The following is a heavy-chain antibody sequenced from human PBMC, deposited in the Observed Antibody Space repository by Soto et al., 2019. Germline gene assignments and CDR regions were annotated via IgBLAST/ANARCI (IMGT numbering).Heavy chain of an antibody. CDR1: GYTFTSYG. CDR3: ATLIQLWLKDDY. Sequence: GASVKVSCKASGYTFTSYGISWVRQAPGKGLEWMGGFDPEDGETIYAQKFQGRVTMTEDTSTDTAYMELSSLRSEDTAVYYCATLIQLWLKDDYWGQGTLVTVSS. J-gene: IGHJ4*02. D-gene: IGHD5-18*01. CDR2: FDPEDGET. V-gene: IGHV1-24*01.